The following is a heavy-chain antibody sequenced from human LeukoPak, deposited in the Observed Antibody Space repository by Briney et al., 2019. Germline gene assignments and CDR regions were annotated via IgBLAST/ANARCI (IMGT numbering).Heavy chain of an antibody. D-gene: IGHD5-24*01. J-gene: IGHJ4*02. CDR2: IPFDGSNE. Sequence: GGSLILSCAASGFTFSNYGMHWVRQAPGKGLEWVALIPFDGSNEHYADSVKGRFTISRDNSKNTLYLQMNSLRAEDTAVYYCARKDPRGWLHDYWGQGTLVTVSS. CDR1: GFTFSNYG. CDR3: ARKDPRGWLHDY. V-gene: IGHV3-30*02.